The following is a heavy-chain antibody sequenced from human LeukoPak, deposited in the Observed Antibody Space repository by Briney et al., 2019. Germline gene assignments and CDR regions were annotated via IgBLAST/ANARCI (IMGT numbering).Heavy chain of an antibody. CDR1: GGSFGGYF. Sequence: SETLSLTCAVYGGSFGGYFWSGFRQPPWKGLEWIGEIHHSGSTNYNPSLKSRVTISIDSSKNQFSLNLSSVTAADTAENYCARAQRSGSYYKSDYWGQGTLVTVSS. V-gene: IGHV4-34*01. J-gene: IGHJ4*02. CDR3: ARAQRSGSYYKSDY. D-gene: IGHD1-26*01. CDR2: IHHSGST.